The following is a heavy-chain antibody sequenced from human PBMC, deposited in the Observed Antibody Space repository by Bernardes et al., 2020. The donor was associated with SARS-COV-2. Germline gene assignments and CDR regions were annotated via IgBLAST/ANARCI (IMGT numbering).Heavy chain of an antibody. Sequence: SVPTLMKPTQTLTLTCTFSGFSLSTSGVDVGWIRQPPGKALEWLALIYWDDDKRYSPSLKSRLTITKDTSKNQVVLTLTNMDPVDTATDYCAHRGLSFGEPYFDYWGQGTLVTVSS. D-gene: IGHD3-10*01. J-gene: IGHJ4*02. CDR3: AHRGLSFGEPYFDY. CDR1: GFSLSTSGVD. V-gene: IGHV2-5*02. CDR2: IYWDDDK.